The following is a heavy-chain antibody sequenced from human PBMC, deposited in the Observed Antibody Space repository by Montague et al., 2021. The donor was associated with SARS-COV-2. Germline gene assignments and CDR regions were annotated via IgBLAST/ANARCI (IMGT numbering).Heavy chain of an antibody. V-gene: IGHV4-59*01. CDR2: INYSGSA. D-gene: IGHD3-16*02. J-gene: IGHJ6*02. Sequence: SETLSLTCTVSGGSISSYYWYWIRQSPGKGLEWIGYINYSGSANYNHSPKSRVPISVDTSKNQLSLNLSSVTAADTAVYYCARLGVIVISTVMEYYYGMDVWGQGTLVTV. CDR3: ARLGVIVISTVMEYYYGMDV. CDR1: GGSISSYY.